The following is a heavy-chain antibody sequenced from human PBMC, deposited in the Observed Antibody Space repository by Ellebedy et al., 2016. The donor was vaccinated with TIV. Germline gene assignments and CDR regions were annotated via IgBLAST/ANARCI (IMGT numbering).Heavy chain of an antibody. V-gene: IGHV4-4*02. Sequence: SETLSLXXAVSGASVSSNNWWSWVRQPPGKGLEWIGDVFHTGRTNYSPSLKSRVTISVDTSKNQFSLKLSSVTAADTAVYYCARQEWLLWWFDSWGQGTLVTVSS. D-gene: IGHD3-3*01. J-gene: IGHJ5*01. CDR1: GASVSSNNW. CDR3: ARQEWLLWWFDS. CDR2: VFHTGRT.